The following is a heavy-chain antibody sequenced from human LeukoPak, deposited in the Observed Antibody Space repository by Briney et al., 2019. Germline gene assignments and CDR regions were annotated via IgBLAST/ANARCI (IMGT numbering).Heavy chain of an antibody. J-gene: IGHJ4*02. CDR3: ALRTGDY. V-gene: IGHV3-21*01. Sequence: GGSLRLSCAASGFPFSTYDMNWVRQAPGKGLEWVSSISSSGAYIYYADSVKGRFTISRDNAKNLLYLQMNSLRAEDTAVYYCALRTGDYWGQGTLVTVSS. CDR2: ISSSGAYI. D-gene: IGHD5-12*01. CDR1: GFPFSTYD.